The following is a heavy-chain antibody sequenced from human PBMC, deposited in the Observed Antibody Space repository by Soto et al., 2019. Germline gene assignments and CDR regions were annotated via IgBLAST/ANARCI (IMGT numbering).Heavy chain of an antibody. D-gene: IGHD2-21*02. CDR3: AKDQTDVTLFDY. Sequence: GGSLRLSCAASGFTFTSLAMSWVRQAPGKGLEWVSSISGRGVDTLYADSVKGRFTISRDNSRNTLYLQVNSLRAEDTAVYYCAKDQTDVTLFDYWGQGTLVTVSS. V-gene: IGHV3-23*01. CDR2: ISGRGVDT. J-gene: IGHJ4*02. CDR1: GFTFTSLA.